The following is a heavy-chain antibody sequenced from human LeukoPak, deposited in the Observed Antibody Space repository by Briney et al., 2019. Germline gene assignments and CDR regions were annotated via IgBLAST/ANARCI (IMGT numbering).Heavy chain of an antibody. Sequence: SETLSLTCTVSGGSISSYYWSWIRQPAGKGLEWTGRIYTSGSTNYNPSLKSRVTMSVDTSKNQFSLKLSSVTAADTAVYYCARDRAYYDILTGFDYFDYWGQGTLVTVSS. D-gene: IGHD3-9*01. V-gene: IGHV4-4*07. CDR1: GGSISSYY. CDR3: ARDRAYYDILTGFDYFDY. J-gene: IGHJ4*02. CDR2: IYTSGST.